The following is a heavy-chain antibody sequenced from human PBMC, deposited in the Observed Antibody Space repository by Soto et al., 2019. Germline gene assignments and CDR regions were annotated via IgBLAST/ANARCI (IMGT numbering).Heavy chain of an antibody. V-gene: IGHV3-33*01. CDR2: IWYDGSQR. Sequence: VELVESGGGVVQPGGSLRLSCAASGFTFNTHGMHWVRQAPGKGLEWVAVIWYDGSQRYYADFVRGRFTISRDNSQNTLYLQMTSLRAEDTAVYYCARTDDYGDYVTDYWGQGALVTVSS. J-gene: IGHJ4*02. D-gene: IGHD4-17*01. CDR1: GFTFNTHG. CDR3: ARTDDYGDYVTDY.